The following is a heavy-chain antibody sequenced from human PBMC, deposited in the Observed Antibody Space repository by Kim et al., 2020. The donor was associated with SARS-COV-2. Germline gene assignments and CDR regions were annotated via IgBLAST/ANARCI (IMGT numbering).Heavy chain of an antibody. J-gene: IGHJ4*02. D-gene: IGHD3-10*01. Sequence: ASVKVSCKASGYAFTGYFMHWVRQAPGQGLEWMGRINPNSGGTSYAQKFQGRVTLTRDTSISTVYMELSRLRSDDTAVYYCATIISITMGRGVITRNFDYWGQGTLVTVSS. CDR2: INPNSGGT. CDR3: ATIISITMGRGVITRNFDY. V-gene: IGHV1-2*06. CDR1: GYAFTGYF.